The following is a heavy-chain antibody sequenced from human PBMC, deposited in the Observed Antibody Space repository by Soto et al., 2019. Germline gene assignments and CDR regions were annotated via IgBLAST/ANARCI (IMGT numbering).Heavy chain of an antibody. V-gene: IGHV3-13*04. D-gene: IGHD6-6*01. CDR3: ARGASSSSFDY. Sequence: EVQLVESGGGLVQPGGSLRLSCVASGFTFSSYDMHWVRQATGKGLEWVSAIGTAGDTYYPGSVKGRFTISRENAKNSLYLQMNSLRAGDTAVYYCARGASSSSFDYWGQGTLVTVSS. CDR2: IGTAGDT. J-gene: IGHJ4*02. CDR1: GFTFSSYD.